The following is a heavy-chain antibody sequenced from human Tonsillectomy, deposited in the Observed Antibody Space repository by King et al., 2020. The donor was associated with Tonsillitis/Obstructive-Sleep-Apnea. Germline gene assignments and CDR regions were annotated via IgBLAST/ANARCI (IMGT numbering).Heavy chain of an antibody. J-gene: IGHJ4*02. Sequence: HVQLVQSGAEVKKPGASVKVSCKASGYTFSSNAMHWVRQDPGQRLEWMGWINVGNGKTEYSQRFQGRVTITRDTSASTAYMEVSSLRSEDTAVYYCARGSSVCTSTRCYFDYWGQGPLVTGSS. V-gene: IGHV1-3*01. CDR2: INVGNGKT. CDR3: ARGSSVCTSTRCYFDY. CDR1: GYTFSSNA. D-gene: IGHD2-2*01.